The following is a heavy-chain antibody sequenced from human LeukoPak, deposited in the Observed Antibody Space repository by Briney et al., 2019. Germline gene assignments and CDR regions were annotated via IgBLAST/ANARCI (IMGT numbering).Heavy chain of an antibody. D-gene: IGHD1-1*01. V-gene: IGHV3-23*01. CDR2: ISGSGGSI. CDR1: GFXFSSYA. Sequence: PGGSLRLSCAASGFXFSSYAISWVRQAPGKGLEWVSAISGSGGSIYYADSVKGRFTISRDNSKNTLFLQMNSLRAEDTAVYYCAKLGRNDGQRGCVDYWGQGTLVTVSS. J-gene: IGHJ4*02. CDR3: AKLGRNDGQRGCVDY.